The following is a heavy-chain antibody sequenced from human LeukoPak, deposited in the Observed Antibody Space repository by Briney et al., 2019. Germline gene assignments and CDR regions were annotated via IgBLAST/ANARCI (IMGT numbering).Heavy chain of an antibody. J-gene: IGHJ5*02. CDR1: GYTFTSYD. Sequence: ASVKVSCKASGYTFTSYDINWVRQATGQGLEWKGWMNPNSGNRGYAQKFQGRVTMTRNTSISTAYMELSSLRSEDTAVYYCARRYSSSSVGPRFWFDPWGQGTLVTVSS. CDR3: ARRYSSSSVGPRFWFDP. V-gene: IGHV1-8*01. CDR2: MNPNSGNR. D-gene: IGHD6-6*01.